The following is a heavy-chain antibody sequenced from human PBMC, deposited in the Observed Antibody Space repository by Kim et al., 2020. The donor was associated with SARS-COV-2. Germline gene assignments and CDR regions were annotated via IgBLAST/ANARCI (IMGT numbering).Heavy chain of an antibody. CDR1: GFTFSSYE. Sequence: GGSLRLSCAASGFTFSSYEMNWVRQAPGKGLEGVSYISGSGSTIYYADSVKGPFTISRDNAKNSLYLLMNSLRAEDPAFYYCARDDLHIVVVHDRGDAFEILGQGTMVTVSA. V-gene: IGHV3-48*03. J-gene: IGHJ3*02. CDR3: ARDDLHIVVVHDRGDAFEI. D-gene: IGHD2-15*01. CDR2: ISGSGSTI.